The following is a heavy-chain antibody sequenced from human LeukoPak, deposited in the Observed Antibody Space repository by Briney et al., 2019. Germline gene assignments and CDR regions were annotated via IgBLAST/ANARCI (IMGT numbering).Heavy chain of an antibody. J-gene: IGHJ4*02. CDR3: AVGDYYGSGSYQPPPFDY. CDR2: IRYDGSNK. V-gene: IGHV3-30*02. Sequence: GGSLRLSCAASGFTFSSYGMHWVRQAPGKGLEGVAFIRYDGSNKYYADSVKGRFPISRDNSKNTLYLQMNSMRAEDTAVYYCAVGDYYGSGSYQPPPFDYWGQGTLVTVSS. D-gene: IGHD3-10*01. CDR1: GFTFSSYG.